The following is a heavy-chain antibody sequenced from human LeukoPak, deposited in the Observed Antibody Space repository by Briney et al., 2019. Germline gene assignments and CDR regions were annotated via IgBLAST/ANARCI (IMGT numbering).Heavy chain of an antibody. V-gene: IGHV3-30*18. CDR2: ISYDGSNK. D-gene: IGHD3-10*01. CDR3: ANLWFGERHDY. Sequence: PGGSLRLSCAASGFTFSSYGMHWVRQAPGKGLEWVAVISYDGSNKYYADSVKGRFTISRDNSKNTLYLQMNSLRAEDTAVYYCANLWFGERHDYWGQGTLVTVSS. CDR1: GFTFSSYG. J-gene: IGHJ4*02.